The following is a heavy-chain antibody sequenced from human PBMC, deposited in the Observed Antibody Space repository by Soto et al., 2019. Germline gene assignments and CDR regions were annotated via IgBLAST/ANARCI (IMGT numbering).Heavy chain of an antibody. Sequence: GASVKVSCKASGYTFTGYYMHWVRQAPGQGLEWMGWINPNSGGTNYAQKFQGWVTMTRDTSISTAYMELSRLRSDDTAVYYCATGRAPGPDHYYGPHKWFDPWGQGTLVTVSS. CDR3: ATGRAPGPDHYYGPHKWFDP. CDR1: GYTFTGYY. D-gene: IGHD3-10*01. J-gene: IGHJ5*02. V-gene: IGHV1-2*04. CDR2: INPNSGGT.